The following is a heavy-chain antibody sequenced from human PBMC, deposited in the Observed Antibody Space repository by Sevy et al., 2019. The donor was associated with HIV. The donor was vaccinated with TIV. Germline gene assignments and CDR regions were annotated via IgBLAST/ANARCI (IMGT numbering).Heavy chain of an antibody. CDR1: GFTFNNYA. J-gene: IGHJ6*02. V-gene: IGHV3-23*01. Sequence: GGCLRLSCAASGFTFNNYAMSWVRQAPGKGLEWVSAISGGGGSTNYADSVKGRFTISRDNSKNTLYLKMNSLRAEDTAVYYCAKSTGSGDGYNYYYYYGMDVWGQGTTVTVSS. D-gene: IGHD1-26*01. CDR2: ISGGGGST. CDR3: AKSTGSGDGYNYYYYYGMDV.